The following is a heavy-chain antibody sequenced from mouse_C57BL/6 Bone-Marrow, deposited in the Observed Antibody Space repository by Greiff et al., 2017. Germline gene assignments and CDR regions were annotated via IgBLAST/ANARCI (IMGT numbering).Heavy chain of an antibody. Sequence: QVQLQQPGAELVKPGASVKMSCKASGYTFPSYWITWVKQRPGQGLEWIGDIYPGSGRTNYNEKFKSKATLTVDTSSSTAYMQLSSLTSEDSAVYYCARPYYSNYWYFDVWGTGTTVTVSS. CDR3: ARPYYSNYWYFDV. D-gene: IGHD2-5*01. V-gene: IGHV1-55*01. J-gene: IGHJ1*03. CDR2: IYPGSGRT. CDR1: GYTFPSYW.